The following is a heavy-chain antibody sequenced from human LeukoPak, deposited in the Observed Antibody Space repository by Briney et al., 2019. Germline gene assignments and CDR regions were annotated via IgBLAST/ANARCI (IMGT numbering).Heavy chain of an antibody. V-gene: IGHV1-18*01. Sequence: ASVKVSCKASGYTFTSYGISWVRQAPGQGLEWMGWISAYNGNTNYAQKLQGRVTMTTDTSTSTAYMELRSLRSDDTAVYYCARDGDDSSGYSLPNDAFDIWGQGTMVTVSS. CDR1: GYTFTSYG. CDR3: ARDGDDSSGYSLPNDAFDI. J-gene: IGHJ3*02. D-gene: IGHD3-22*01. CDR2: ISAYNGNT.